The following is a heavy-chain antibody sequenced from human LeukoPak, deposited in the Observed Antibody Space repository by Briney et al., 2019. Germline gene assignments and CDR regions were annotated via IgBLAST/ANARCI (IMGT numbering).Heavy chain of an antibody. Sequence: SETLSLTCAVYGGSFSGYYWSWIRQPPGKGLEWIGEINHSGSTNYNPSLKSRVTISVDTSKNQFSLNLSSVTAADTAVYYCARDRDSITLIRGVFDSWGQGTLVTVSS. CDR2: INHSGST. D-gene: IGHD3-10*01. V-gene: IGHV4-34*01. J-gene: IGHJ4*02. CDR3: ARDRDSITLIRGVFDS. CDR1: GGSFSGYY.